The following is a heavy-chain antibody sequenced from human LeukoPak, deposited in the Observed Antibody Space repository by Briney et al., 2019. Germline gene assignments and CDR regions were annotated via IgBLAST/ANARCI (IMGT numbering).Heavy chain of an antibody. D-gene: IGHD6-19*01. CDR1: KFTFSGYA. J-gene: IGHJ6*02. CDR3: AKDRLSVAGRGTYYYYGMDV. V-gene: IGHV3-30-3*01. Sequence: GGSLRLSCAASKFTFSGYAMNWVRQAPGKGLEWVALISYDGSTKYYADSVKGRFTISRDNSKNTLYLQMNSLRAEDTAVYYCAKDRLSVAGRGTYYYYGMDVWGQGTTVTVSS. CDR2: ISYDGSTK.